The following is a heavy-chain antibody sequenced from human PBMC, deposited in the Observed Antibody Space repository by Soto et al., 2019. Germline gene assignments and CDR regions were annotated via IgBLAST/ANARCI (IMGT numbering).Heavy chain of an antibody. Sequence: SETLSLTCAVYGGSFSGYYWSWIRQPPGKGLEWIGEINHSGSTNYNPSLKSRVTISVDTSKNQFSLKLSSVTAADTAVYYCAGSSSSTPINDYWGQGTQVTVSS. CDR2: INHSGST. V-gene: IGHV4-34*01. J-gene: IGHJ4*02. D-gene: IGHD6-6*01. CDR3: AGSSSSTPINDY. CDR1: GGSFSGYY.